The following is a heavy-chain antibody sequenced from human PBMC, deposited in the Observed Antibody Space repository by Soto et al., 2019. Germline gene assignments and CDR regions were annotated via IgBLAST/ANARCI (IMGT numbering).Heavy chain of an antibody. CDR2: LAHLEST. CDR1: GASIRYGGFS. D-gene: IGHD5-12*01. Sequence: SETLSPTCTLSGASIRYGGFSWSWIRPSTGKGLEWIGYLAHLESTYFHPSFKRLLTMSIDRTRNHFSLKPSSVTAADTSVYFCARGGGYASFDYWGQGVLVTVSS. V-gene: IGHV4-30-2*06. CDR3: ARGGGYASFDY. J-gene: IGHJ4*02.